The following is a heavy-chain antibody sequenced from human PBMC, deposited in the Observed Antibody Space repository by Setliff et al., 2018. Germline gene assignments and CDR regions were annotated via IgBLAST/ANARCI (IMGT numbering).Heavy chain of an antibody. CDR3: DSRGLGS. V-gene: IGHV5-51*01. J-gene: IGHJ5*02. D-gene: IGHD3-22*01. CDR2: IYPGDSDT. CDR1: GYSFTSYW. Sequence: PGESLKISCKGSGYSFTSYWIGWVRQMPGKGLEWMGIIYPGDSDTRYSPSFQGQVTISADKSISTAADTAVYYCARDHPTYYYDSRGLGSWGQGTLVTVSS.